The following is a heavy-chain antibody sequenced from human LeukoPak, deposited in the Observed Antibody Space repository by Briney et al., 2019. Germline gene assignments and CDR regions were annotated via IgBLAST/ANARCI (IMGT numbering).Heavy chain of an antibody. CDR1: GFTFSDYY. D-gene: IGHD3-22*01. J-gene: IGHJ4*02. CDR2: ISGSGSTI. V-gene: IGHV3-11*04. Sequence: KPGGSLRLSCAASGFTFSDYYMSWIRQAPGKGLEWVSYISGSGSTIYYADSMKGRFTVSRDNTMNSLYLQMNSLRGEDTAVYYCASYYYDSSGYRNYWGQGTLVTVSS. CDR3: ASYYYDSSGYRNY.